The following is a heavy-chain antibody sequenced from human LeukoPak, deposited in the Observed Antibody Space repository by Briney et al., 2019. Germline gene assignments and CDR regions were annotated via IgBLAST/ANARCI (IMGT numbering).Heavy chain of an antibody. CDR3: ARGYSSGWFSPPFDY. CDR2: IYTSGST. D-gene: IGHD6-19*01. J-gene: IGHJ4*02. V-gene: IGHV4-4*07. CDR1: GGSISSYY. Sequence: PSETLSLTCTVYGGSISSYYWSWIRQPAGKGLEWIGRIYTSGSTNYNPSLKSRVTMSVDTSKNQFSLKLSSVTAADTAVYYCARGYSSGWFSPPFDYWGQGTLVTVSS.